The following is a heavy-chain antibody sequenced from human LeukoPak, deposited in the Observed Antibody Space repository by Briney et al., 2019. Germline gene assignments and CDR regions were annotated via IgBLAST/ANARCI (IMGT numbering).Heavy chain of an antibody. J-gene: IGHJ5*02. CDR3: AREGPLIAAVPWFDP. D-gene: IGHD6-13*01. V-gene: IGHV1-2*02. CDR1: GYTFTGYY. CDR2: INPNSGGT. Sequence: GASVKVSRKASGYTFTGYYMHWVRQAPGQGLEWMGWINPNSGGTNYAQKFQGRVTMTRDTSISTAYMELSSLRSDDTAVYYCAREGPLIAAVPWFDPWGQGTLVTVSS.